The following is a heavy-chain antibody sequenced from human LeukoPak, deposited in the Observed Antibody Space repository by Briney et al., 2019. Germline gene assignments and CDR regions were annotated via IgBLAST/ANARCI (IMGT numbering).Heavy chain of an antibody. D-gene: IGHD3-22*01. Sequence: PSQTLSLTCTVSGGSISSGDYYWSWIRQPPGKGLEWIGYIYYSGSTYYNPSLKSRVTISVDTSKNQFSLKLSSVTAADTAVYYCARAKYYNDSSGYPFDYWGQGTLVTVSS. CDR3: ARAKYYNDSSGYPFDY. CDR2: IYYSGST. V-gene: IGHV4-30-4*01. J-gene: IGHJ4*02. CDR1: GGSISSGDYY.